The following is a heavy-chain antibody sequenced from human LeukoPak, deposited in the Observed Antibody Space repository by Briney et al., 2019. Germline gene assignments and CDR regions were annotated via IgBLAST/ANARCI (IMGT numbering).Heavy chain of an antibody. Sequence: SETLSLTCTVSGDSISSKSYYWGWIRQAPGKGLEWIGSIYYSGSTYYNPSLKSRVTISVDTSKNQFSLKLSSVTAADTAVYYCARERSGYDSDYWGQGTLVTVSS. V-gene: IGHV4-39*07. J-gene: IGHJ4*02. D-gene: IGHD5-12*01. CDR3: ARERSGYDSDY. CDR2: IYYSGST. CDR1: GDSISSKSYY.